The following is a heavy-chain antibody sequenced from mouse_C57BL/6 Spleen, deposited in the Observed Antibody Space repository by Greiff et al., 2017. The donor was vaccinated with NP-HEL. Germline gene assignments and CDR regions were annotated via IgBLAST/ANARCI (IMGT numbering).Heavy chain of an antibody. J-gene: IGHJ4*01. CDR1: GYTFTNYW. D-gene: IGHD2-14*01. Sequence: QVQLQQSGAELVRPGTSVKMSCKASGYTFTNYWIGWAKQRPGHGLEWIGDIYPGGGYTNYNEKFKGKATLTADKSSSTAYMQFSSLTSEDSAIDYGARWGLYYRSRYAMDYWGQGTSVTVSS. CDR3: ARWGLYYRSRYAMDY. CDR2: IYPGGGYT. V-gene: IGHV1-63*01.